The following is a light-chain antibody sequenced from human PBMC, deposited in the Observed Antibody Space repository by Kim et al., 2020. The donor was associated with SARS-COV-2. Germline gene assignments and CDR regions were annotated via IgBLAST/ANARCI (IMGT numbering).Light chain of an antibody. CDR3: QQYYTPPYT. V-gene: IGKV4-1*01. CDR2: WAS. Sequence: DTITCNSSQSVLHSSNNKNYLAWYQQRPGQPPKLLIYWASTRESGVPDRLSGSGSGTDFALTISSLQAEDVAVYYCQQYYTPPYTFGQGTKLEI. CDR1: QSVLHSSNNKNY. J-gene: IGKJ2*01.